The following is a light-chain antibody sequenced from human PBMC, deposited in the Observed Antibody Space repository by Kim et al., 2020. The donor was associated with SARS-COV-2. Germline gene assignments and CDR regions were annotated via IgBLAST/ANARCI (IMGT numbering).Light chain of an antibody. V-gene: IGLV3-21*04. CDR2: YDS. CDR1: NIGGKS. J-gene: IGLJ3*02. Sequence: SYELTHPPSVSVAPGKTARVTCGGNNIGGKSVHWYQQKPGQAPVVVIYYDSDRPSGIPERFSGSNSGNTATLTISRVEAGDEADYYCQVWDSSGDHPVFGGGTQLTVL. CDR3: QVWDSSGDHPV.